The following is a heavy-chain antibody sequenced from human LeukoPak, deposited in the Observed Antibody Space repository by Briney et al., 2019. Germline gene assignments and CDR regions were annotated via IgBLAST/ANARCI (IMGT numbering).Heavy chain of an antibody. Sequence: SETLSLTCTVSSDLISFYYWSWIRQPAGRGLEWIGRIYASGGTNYNPSLKSRVTMSVDTSKNLFSLKLSSVTAADTAVYYCARERGYSSSPDDAFDIWGQGTMVTVSS. CDR1: SDLISFYY. J-gene: IGHJ3*02. V-gene: IGHV4-4*07. CDR3: ARERGYSSSPDDAFDI. D-gene: IGHD6-6*01. CDR2: IYASGGT.